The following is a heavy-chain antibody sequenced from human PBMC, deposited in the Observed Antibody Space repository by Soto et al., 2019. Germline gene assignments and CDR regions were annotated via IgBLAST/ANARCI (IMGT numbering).Heavy chain of an antibody. CDR2: IYYSGST. D-gene: IGHD6-25*01. CDR1: GGSISSGGYY. Sequence: SETLSLTCTVSGGSISSGGYYWSWIRQHPGKGLEWIGYIYYSGSTYYNPSLKSRVTISVDTSKNQFSLKLSSVTAADTAVYYCAREAAGILNWFDPWGQGTLVTVS. V-gene: IGHV4-31*03. J-gene: IGHJ5*02. CDR3: AREAAGILNWFDP.